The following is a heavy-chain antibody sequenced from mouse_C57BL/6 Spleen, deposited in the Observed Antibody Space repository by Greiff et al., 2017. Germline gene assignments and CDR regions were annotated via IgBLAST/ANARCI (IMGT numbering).Heavy chain of an antibody. CDR3: ARELLRDYAMYY. J-gene: IGHJ4*01. CDR2: IHPNSGST. CDR1: GYTFTSYW. Sequence: QVQLQQPGAELVKPGASVKLSCKASGYTFTSYWMHCVKQRPGQGLEWIGMIHPNSGSTNYNEKFKSKATLTVDKSSSTAYMQLSSLTSEDSAVYYCARELLRDYAMYYWGQGTSVTVSS. V-gene: IGHV1-64*01. D-gene: IGHD1-1*01.